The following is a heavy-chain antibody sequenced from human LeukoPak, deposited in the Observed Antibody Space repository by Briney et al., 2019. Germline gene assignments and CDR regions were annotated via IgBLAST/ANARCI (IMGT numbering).Heavy chain of an antibody. CDR3: ARDEFESTNYHFDC. D-gene: IGHD1-7*01. CDR1: GYTFSGFY. V-gene: IGHV1-2*02. J-gene: IGHJ4*02. Sequence: ASVKVSCKASGYTFSGFYMNWLRQAPGQGPEWMGWINPNSGVTNYAQKFQGRVTMTRDTSITTAYMELSRLTSDDTAVYYCARDEFESTNYHFDCWGQGTLVTVSS. CDR2: INPNSGVT.